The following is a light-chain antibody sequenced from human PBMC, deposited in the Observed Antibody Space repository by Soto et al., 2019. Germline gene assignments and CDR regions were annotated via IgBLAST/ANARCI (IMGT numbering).Light chain of an antibody. CDR1: QSVSSSY. CDR3: QQYTSSPLT. Sequence: IVLTQSPDTLSLSPGERATLSCRASQSVSSSYLAWYQQKPGQAPRLLVYGTSSRATGIPDRFSGSGSGIDFTLTISRLEPEDFAVYYCQQYTSSPLTFGGGTKVEIK. V-gene: IGKV3-20*01. CDR2: GTS. J-gene: IGKJ4*01.